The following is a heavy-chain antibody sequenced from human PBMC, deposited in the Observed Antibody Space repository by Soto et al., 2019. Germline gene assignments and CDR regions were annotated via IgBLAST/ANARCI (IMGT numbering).Heavy chain of an antibody. Sequence: SETLSLTCTVSGGSIISSSYFFFCIRQPPGRGLEWIGSIYYSGNTYYNPSLKSRVTISVDTSKKQFSLKLSSVTAADTAVYYCARHGLGSGYYYYYGMDVWGQGTTVTVSS. CDR2: IYYSGNT. CDR1: GGSIISSSYF. V-gene: IGHV4-39*01. J-gene: IGHJ6*02. D-gene: IGHD2-15*01. CDR3: ARHGLGSGYYYYYGMDV.